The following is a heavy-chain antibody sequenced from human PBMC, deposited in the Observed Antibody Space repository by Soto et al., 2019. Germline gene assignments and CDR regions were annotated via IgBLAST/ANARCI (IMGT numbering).Heavy chain of an antibody. CDR1: GYTFTAYY. V-gene: IGHV1-2*02. CDR2: INPKFGDT. D-gene: IGHD3-10*01. J-gene: IGHJ6*02. Sequence: QVQLVQSGAEVKEPGDSVRVSCEASGYTFTAYYIHWVRQAPGQGLEWMGWINPKFGDTTYAQDFQGRVSMTRDMSIRTVYTELSRLPSDDTAIYYCARNMDYYYGPGSGNGHGFWGQGTTVTVFS. CDR3: ARNMDYYYGPGSGNGHGF.